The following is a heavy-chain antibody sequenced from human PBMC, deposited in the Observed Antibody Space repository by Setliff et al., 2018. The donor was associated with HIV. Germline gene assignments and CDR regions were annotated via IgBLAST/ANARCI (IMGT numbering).Heavy chain of an antibody. V-gene: IGHV4-59*13. CDR3: ARGRSCSSSSCYLVYYYYYGMDV. CDR1: GGSISSYH. J-gene: IGHJ6*02. Sequence: PSETLSLTCAVSGGSISSYHWSWIRQPPGKGLEWIGYIYFSGSTNYNPSLKSRVTISVDTSKIQFSLKLRSVTAADTAVYYCARGRSCSSSSCYLVYYYYYGMDVWGHGSTVTVSS. D-gene: IGHD2-2*01. CDR2: IYFSGST.